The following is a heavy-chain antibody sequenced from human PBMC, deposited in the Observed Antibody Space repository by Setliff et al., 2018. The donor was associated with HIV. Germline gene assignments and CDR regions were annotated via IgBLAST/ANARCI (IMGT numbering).Heavy chain of an antibody. CDR3: AKGLAATTGWFDS. CDR2: ISSGGST. V-gene: IGHV3-53*01. CDR1: GFTVSSKY. D-gene: IGHD6-25*01. J-gene: IGHJ5*01. Sequence: GGSLRLSCAASGFTVSSKYMSWVRQAPGKGLEWVSGISSGGSTYYADSVKGRFTISRDSSRNTLYIQMNSLRVEDTAVYYCAKGLAATTGWFDSWGQGTLVTVSS.